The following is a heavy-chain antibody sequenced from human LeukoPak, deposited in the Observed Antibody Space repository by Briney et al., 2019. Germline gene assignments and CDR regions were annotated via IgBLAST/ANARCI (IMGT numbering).Heavy chain of an antibody. Sequence: PGRSLRLSCAASGFTFTTYAMHWVRQAPGKGLEWVTVISYDGSTKYYGDSVKGRFTISRDNANNTLYLQMNSLRAGDTAVYYCARDPSQGDSWGLGTLATVSS. CDR3: ARDPSQGDS. CDR1: GFTFTTYA. J-gene: IGHJ4*02. CDR2: ISYDGSTK. V-gene: IGHV3-30-3*01.